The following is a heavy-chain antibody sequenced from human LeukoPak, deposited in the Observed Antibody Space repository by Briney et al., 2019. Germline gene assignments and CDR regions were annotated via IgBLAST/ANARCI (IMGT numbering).Heavy chain of an antibody. CDR2: INPNSGGT. J-gene: IGHJ4*02. CDR3: ARRVGSSSGYSFDY. V-gene: IGHV1-2*02. Sequence: GASVKVSCEASGYTFTGYYIHWVRQAPGQGLEWMGWINPNSGGTNYAQKFQGRVTMTRDTSISTAYMELSSLSSDDTAVYFCARRVGSSSGYSFDYWGQGTLVTVSS. CDR1: GYTFTGYY. D-gene: IGHD5-12*01.